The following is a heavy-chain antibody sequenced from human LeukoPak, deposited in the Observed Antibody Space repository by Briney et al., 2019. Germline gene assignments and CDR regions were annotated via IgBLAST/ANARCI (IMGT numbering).Heavy chain of an antibody. Sequence: GASVKVSCKASGYTFTSYGISWVRQAPGQGLEWMGWISAYNGNTNYAQKLQGRVTMTTDTSTSTAYMELRSLRSDDTAVYYCARDQRYYGSGSYYNEEFDPWGQGTLVTVSS. J-gene: IGHJ5*02. D-gene: IGHD3-10*01. CDR3: ARDQRYYGSGSYYNEEFDP. CDR1: GYTFTSYG. CDR2: ISAYNGNT. V-gene: IGHV1-18*01.